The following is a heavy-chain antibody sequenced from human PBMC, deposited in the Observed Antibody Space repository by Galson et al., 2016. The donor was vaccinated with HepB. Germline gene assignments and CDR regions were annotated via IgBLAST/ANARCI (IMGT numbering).Heavy chain of an antibody. CDR2: ISSDGRKI. V-gene: IGHV3-30*03. J-gene: IGHJ4*02. Sequence: SLRLSCAASRFNFKDSAIHWVRQAPGKGPEWVAIISSDGRKIHYGGSAKGRVTLSRDNSNNTAYLHMSSLGVEVTAVYYCATTMPPWDELLTGYHFFFNYWGRGTLVTVSS. CDR3: ATTMPPWDELLTGYHFFFNY. CDR1: RFNFKDSA. D-gene: IGHD3-9*01.